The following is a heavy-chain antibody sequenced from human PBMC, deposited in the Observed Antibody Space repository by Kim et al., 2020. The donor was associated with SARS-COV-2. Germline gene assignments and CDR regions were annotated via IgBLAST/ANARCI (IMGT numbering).Heavy chain of an antibody. CDR2: INAGNGNT. CDR1: GYTFTSYA. Sequence: ASVKVSCKASGYTFTSYAMHGVRQAPGQRLEWMGWINAGNGNTKYSQKFQGRVTITRDTSASTAYMELSSLRSEDTAVYYCAILRRDDLVYFDYWGQGTLVTVSS. D-gene: IGHD3-16*02. V-gene: IGHV1-3*01. CDR3: AILRRDDLVYFDY. J-gene: IGHJ4*02.